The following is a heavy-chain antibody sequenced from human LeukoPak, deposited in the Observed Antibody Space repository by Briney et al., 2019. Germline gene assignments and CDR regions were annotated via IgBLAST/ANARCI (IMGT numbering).Heavy chain of an antibody. CDR1: GGSISIYY. CDR3: PRHLGTTFDP. D-gene: IGHD1-1*01. CDR2: MYDSGRN. Sequence: SETLSLTCTVSGGSISIYYWSWIRQPPGKGLEGIGYMYDSGRNKYNPSLKSRVTISVDTSKNQFSLKLSSVTAADTAIYYCPRHLGTTFDPWGQGTLVTVSS. V-gene: IGHV4-59*01. J-gene: IGHJ5*02.